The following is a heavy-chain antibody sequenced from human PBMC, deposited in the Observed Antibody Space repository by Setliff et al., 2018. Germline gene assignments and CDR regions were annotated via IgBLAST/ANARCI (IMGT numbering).Heavy chain of an antibody. Sequence: SETLSLTCTVSGGSISSYYWSWIRQPPGKGLEWIGYIYYSGSTNYNPSLKSRVTISVDTSKNQFSLKLSSVTAADTAVYYCARKKTVYWYYGMDVWGQGTTVTVSS. J-gene: IGHJ6*02. CDR3: ARKKTVYWYYGMDV. CDR2: IYYSGST. V-gene: IGHV4-59*08. D-gene: IGHD2-15*01. CDR1: GGSISSYY.